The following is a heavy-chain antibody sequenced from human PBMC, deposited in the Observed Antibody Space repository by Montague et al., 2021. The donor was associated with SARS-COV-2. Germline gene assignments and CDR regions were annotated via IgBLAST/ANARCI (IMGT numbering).Heavy chain of an antibody. V-gene: IGHV4-39*01. D-gene: IGHD3-10*01. J-gene: IGHJ4*02. CDR2: IYYSGTT. Sequence: SETLSLTCTVPGGSISSSSYYWGWIRQPPGKGLEWIGSIYYSGTTYYNPSLKSRVTISVDTSKNQFSLKLSSVTAADTAVYYCAGHVGYLRVRDPDCDCWGQGTLGTGSS. CDR1: GGSISSSSYY. CDR3: AGHVGYLRVRDPDCDC.